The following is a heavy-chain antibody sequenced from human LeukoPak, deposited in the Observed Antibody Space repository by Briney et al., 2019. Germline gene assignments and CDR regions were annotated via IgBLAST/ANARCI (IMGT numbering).Heavy chain of an antibody. CDR3: ARDSSGIAAAGPDY. D-gene: IGHD6-13*01. CDR1: GFTFSSYS. CDR2: ISSSSSYI. Sequence: GGSLRLSCAASGFTFSSYSMNWVRQAPGKGLEWVSSISSSSSYIYYADSVKGRFTISRDNAKNSLYLQMNSLRAEDTAVYYCARDSSGIAAAGPDYWGQGTLVTVSS. J-gene: IGHJ4*02. V-gene: IGHV3-21*01.